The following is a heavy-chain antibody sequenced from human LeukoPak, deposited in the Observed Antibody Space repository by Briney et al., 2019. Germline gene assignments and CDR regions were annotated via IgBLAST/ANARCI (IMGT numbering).Heavy chain of an antibody. CDR3: ARRYYDSSGYYLPDY. Sequence: GGSRRLSCAASGFTFSDYYMSWIPYAPGKGLEWVSYISSSSSYTTYADSVKGRFTISRDNAKNSLYLQMNSLRAEDTAVYYCARRYYDSSGYYLPDYWGQGTLVTVSS. V-gene: IGHV3-11*03. J-gene: IGHJ4*02. CDR2: ISSSSSYT. CDR1: GFTFSDYY. D-gene: IGHD3-22*01.